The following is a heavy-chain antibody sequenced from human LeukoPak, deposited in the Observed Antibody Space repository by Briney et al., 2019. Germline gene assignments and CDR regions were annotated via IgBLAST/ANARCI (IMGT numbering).Heavy chain of an antibody. CDR3: ARDSADIVVVVAADFDY. D-gene: IGHD2-15*01. CDR1: GYTFTGYY. Sequence: GASVKVSCKASGYTFTGYYMHWVRQAPGQGLEWMGWINPNSGGTNYAQKFQGRVTVTRDTSISTAYMELGRLRSDDTAVYYCARDSADIVVVVAADFDYWGQGTLVTVSS. J-gene: IGHJ4*02. V-gene: IGHV1-2*02. CDR2: INPNSGGT.